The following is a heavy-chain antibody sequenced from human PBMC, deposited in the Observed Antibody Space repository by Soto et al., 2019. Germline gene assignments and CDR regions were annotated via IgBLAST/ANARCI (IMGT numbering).Heavy chain of an antibody. Sequence: QVQLVQSGAEVKTPGASVKVSCKASGYTFATYDINWVRQAPGQGLEWMGWMNPNSGNTGYAQKFQGRLTMTGDTALSIAHMELSSRRNEDTAVYYCARSDGSIGNWLDSWGQGTLVTVSA. J-gene: IGHJ5*01. CDR2: MNPNSGNT. V-gene: IGHV1-8*01. D-gene: IGHD2-21*01. CDR1: GYTFATYD. CDR3: ARSDGSIGNWLDS.